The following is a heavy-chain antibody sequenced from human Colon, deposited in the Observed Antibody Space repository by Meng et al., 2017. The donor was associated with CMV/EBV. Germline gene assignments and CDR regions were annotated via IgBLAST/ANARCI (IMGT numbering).Heavy chain of an antibody. CDR1: GGSISSYY. CDR3: AKEKEFDGSGYHPYYFDY. Sequence: SETLSLTCTVSGGSISSYYWSWIRQPPGKRLEWIGYIYYSGSTNYNPSLKSRVTISVDTSKNQFSLKLSSVTAADTAIYYCAKEKEFDGSGYHPYYFDYWGQGTLVTVSS. J-gene: IGHJ4*02. CDR2: IYYSGST. D-gene: IGHD3-22*01. V-gene: IGHV4-59*01.